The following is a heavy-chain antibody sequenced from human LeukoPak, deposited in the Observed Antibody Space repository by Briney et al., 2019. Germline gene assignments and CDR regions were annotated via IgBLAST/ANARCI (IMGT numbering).Heavy chain of an antibody. CDR3: AVSRIVGAVDVFDM. CDR1: GFTVSRNY. J-gene: IGHJ3*02. D-gene: IGHD1-26*01. Sequence: GGSLRLSCAASGFTVSRNYMSGDRQAPGKGLEWVSVIYSGGNTYYADSVKGRFTISRDNSKNTVSLQMNSLRDEDTAVYFCAVSRIVGAVDVFDMWGQGTMVTVSS. V-gene: IGHV3-66*01. CDR2: IYSGGNT.